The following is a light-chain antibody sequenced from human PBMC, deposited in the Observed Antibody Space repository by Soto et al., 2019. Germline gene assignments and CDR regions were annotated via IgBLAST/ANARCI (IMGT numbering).Light chain of an antibody. V-gene: IGKV1-33*01. Sequence: DIQITQSPSSLSASVGDRVTISCHASQDIGNDLNWYQQKSGKAPKLLVYDASDLETGVPSRFSGSGSGTDFTFTINSLQPEDIATYYCQQYDNLPLTFGGGTKVDIK. J-gene: IGKJ4*01. CDR2: DAS. CDR3: QQYDNLPLT. CDR1: QDIGND.